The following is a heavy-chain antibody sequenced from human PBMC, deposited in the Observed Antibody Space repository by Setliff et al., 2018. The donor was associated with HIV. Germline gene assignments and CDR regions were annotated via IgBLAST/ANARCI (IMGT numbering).Heavy chain of an antibody. V-gene: IGHV3-20*04. J-gene: IGHJ3*01. CDR2: ISWNGDST. CDR1: GFTLHEYT. CDR3: TNKPESFNSFEV. Sequence: PGESLRLSCAASGFTLHEYTMTWVRQAPGKGLEWICGISWNGDSTNYADSVKGRFTISRDNAKNSLFLEMTNLRAEDTAFYYCTNKPESFNSFEVWGQGTVVTVSS.